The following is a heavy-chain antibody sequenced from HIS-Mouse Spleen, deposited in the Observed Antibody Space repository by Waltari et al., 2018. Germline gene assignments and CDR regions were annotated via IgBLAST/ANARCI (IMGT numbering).Heavy chain of an antibody. CDR1: GGSISSSSYY. J-gene: IGHJ2*01. V-gene: IGHV4-39*07. CDR3: AREIPYSSSWYDWYFDL. Sequence: QLQLQESGPGLVKPSETLSLTCTVSGGSISSSSYYWGWIRQPPGKGLEWIGSIYYSGGTYYNPPRKSGVTIAGDTSKNQFSLKLSSVTAADTAVYYCAREIPYSSSWYDWYFDLWGRGTLVTVSS. D-gene: IGHD6-13*01. CDR2: IYYSGGT.